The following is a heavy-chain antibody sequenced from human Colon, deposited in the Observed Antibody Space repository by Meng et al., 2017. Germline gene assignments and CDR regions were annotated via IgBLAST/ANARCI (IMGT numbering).Heavy chain of an antibody. J-gene: IGHJ5*02. Sequence: GESLKISCVASGFSISSYWMSWIRQAPGKGPEWVANINQDGSDTHYVDSVKGRLTSSRNNARNSVYLQPNSLGVEDTALYYCARDGGTDWFDPWGQGTLVTVSS. D-gene: IGHD1-1*01. CDR2: INQDGSDT. V-gene: IGHV3-7*01. CDR3: ARDGGTDWFDP. CDR1: GFSISSYW.